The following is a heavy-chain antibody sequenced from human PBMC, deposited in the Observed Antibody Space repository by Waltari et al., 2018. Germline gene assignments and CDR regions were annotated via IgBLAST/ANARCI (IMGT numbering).Heavy chain of an antibody. V-gene: IGHV3-23*01. CDR1: GFTFSSYA. Sequence: EVQLLESGGGLVQPGGSLRLSCAASGFTFSSYAMSWVRQAPGKGLEWVSAISGSGGSTYYADSGKGRFTISRDNSKNTRYLQMNSLRAEDTAVYYCAKLRKGDYGDYEGCCAFDIWGQGTMVTVSS. D-gene: IGHD4-17*01. CDR2: ISGSGGST. J-gene: IGHJ3*02. CDR3: AKLRKGDYGDYEGCCAFDI.